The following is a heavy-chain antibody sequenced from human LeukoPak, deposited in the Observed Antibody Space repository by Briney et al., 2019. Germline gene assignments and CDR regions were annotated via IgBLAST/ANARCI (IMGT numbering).Heavy chain of an antibody. J-gene: IGHJ4*02. V-gene: IGHV1-24*01. D-gene: IGHD3-22*01. CDR2: FDPEDGET. CDR3: AATSITMIVVVVQFDY. CDR1: GYTLTELS. Sequence: GASVTVSFKVSGYTLTELSMHWVRQAPGKGLEWMGGFDPEDGETIYAQKFQGRVTMTEDTSTDTAYMELSSLRSEDTAVYYCAATSITMIVVVVQFDYWGQGTLVTVSS.